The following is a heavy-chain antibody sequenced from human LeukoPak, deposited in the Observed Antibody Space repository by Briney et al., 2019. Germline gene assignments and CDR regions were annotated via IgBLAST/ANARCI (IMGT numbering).Heavy chain of an antibody. J-gene: IGHJ4*02. Sequence: SETLSLTCSVSSVSGGSISTYYWSWIRQPPGRGLEWIGDIHDSGITNSNPSLKSRVTISVDTSKRQFSLRLTSVTAADTAVYYCARSPAITYSDRSGFIHGDLDYWGQGTLVTVSS. CDR3: ARSPAITYSDRSGFIHGDLDY. V-gene: IGHV4-59*01. D-gene: IGHD3-22*01. CDR2: IHDSGIT. CDR1: GGSISTYY.